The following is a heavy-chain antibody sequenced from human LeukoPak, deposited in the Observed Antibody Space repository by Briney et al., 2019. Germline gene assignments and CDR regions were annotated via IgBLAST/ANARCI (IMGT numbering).Heavy chain of an antibody. J-gene: IGHJ4*02. Sequence: VASVKVSCKASGYTFTDYYMHWVRQAPGQGLEWMGWINPNSGGTNYAQKFQGRVTMTTDTSTSTAYMELRSLRSDDTAVYYCARVLYGSGGDIHLDYWGQGTLVTVSS. CDR3: ARVLYGSGGDIHLDY. D-gene: IGHD3-10*01. V-gene: IGHV1-2*02. CDR1: GYTFTDYY. CDR2: INPNSGGT.